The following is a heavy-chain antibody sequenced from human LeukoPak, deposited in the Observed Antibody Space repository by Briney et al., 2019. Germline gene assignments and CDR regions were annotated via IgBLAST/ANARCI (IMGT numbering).Heavy chain of an antibody. Sequence: SGTLSLTCAVSGGSISSSNWWSWVRQPPGKGLEWIGSIYHSGSTYYNPSLKSRVTISVDTSKNQFSLKLSSVTAADTAVYYCASVRNYFDYWGQGTLVTVSS. J-gene: IGHJ4*02. CDR3: ASVRNYFDY. CDR2: IYHSGST. V-gene: IGHV4-4*02. CDR1: GGSISSSNW.